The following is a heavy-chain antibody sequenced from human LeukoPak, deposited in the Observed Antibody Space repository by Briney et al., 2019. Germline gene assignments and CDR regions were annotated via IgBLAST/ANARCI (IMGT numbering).Heavy chain of an antibody. CDR3: AREEAFQLGASLDQ. V-gene: IGHV3-33*01. CDR2: IWKDGSDE. J-gene: IGHJ4*02. CDR1: GFTFGDFG. D-gene: IGHD3-16*01. Sequence: GRSLRLSCAAAGFTFGDFGMHWVRQAPGKGLEWVALIWKDGSDEFYADSVKGRFTISRDNSRNTLSLQMNSLRGEDTAVYYCAREEAFQLGASLDQWGQGTLVTVSS.